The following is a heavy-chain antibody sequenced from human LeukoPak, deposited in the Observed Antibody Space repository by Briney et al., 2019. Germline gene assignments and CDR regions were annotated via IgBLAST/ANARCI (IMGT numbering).Heavy chain of an antibody. J-gene: IGHJ4*02. CDR2: IYYSGST. D-gene: IGHD1-26*01. Sequence: SETLSLTCTVSGGSISSYYWSWIRQPPGKGLEWIGYIYYSGSTNYNPSLKSRVTISVDTSKNQFSLKLSSVTAADTAVYYCARGASGSYLEFDYWGQGTPVTVSS. V-gene: IGHV4-59*01. CDR3: ARGASGSYLEFDY. CDR1: GGSISSYY.